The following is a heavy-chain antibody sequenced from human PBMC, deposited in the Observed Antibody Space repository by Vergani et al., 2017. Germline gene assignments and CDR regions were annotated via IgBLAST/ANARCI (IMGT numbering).Heavy chain of an antibody. J-gene: IGHJ6*02. CDR3: ARDGVGASLNYYYYGMDV. Sequence: QVQLVESGGGVVQPGRSLRLSCAASGFTFSSYAMHWVRQAPGKGLEWVAVISYDGRNKYYADSVKGRFTIYRDNSKNTLYLQMNSLRAEDTAVYYCARDGVGASLNYYYYGMDVWGQGTTVTVSS. V-gene: IGHV3-30*01. CDR1: GFTFSSYA. D-gene: IGHD1-26*01. CDR2: ISYDGRNK.